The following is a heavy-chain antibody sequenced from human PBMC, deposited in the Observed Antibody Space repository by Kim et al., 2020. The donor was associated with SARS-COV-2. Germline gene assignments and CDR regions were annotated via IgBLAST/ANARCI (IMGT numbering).Heavy chain of an antibody. V-gene: IGHV3-74*01. J-gene: IGHJ3*01. Sequence: GGSLRLSCAASGFTFSSHWMHWVRQGPGKGLVWVSRINSDGSNIDYADSVKGRVSISRDNAKSTLYLQLNILRDEDTDEYYCARVRPRVGATNDAFDFWGLGAMVIVSS. CDR3: ARVRPRVGATNDAFDF. CDR1: GFTFSSHW. CDR2: INSDGSNI. D-gene: IGHD1-26*01.